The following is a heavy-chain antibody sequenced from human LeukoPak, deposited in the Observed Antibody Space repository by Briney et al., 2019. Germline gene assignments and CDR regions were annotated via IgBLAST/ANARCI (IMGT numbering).Heavy chain of an antibody. V-gene: IGHV4-59*08. CDR1: GYSISSSYY. D-gene: IGHD2-15*01. Sequence: PSETLSLTCTVSGYSISSSYYWSWIRQPPGKGLEWIGYIYYSGSTNYNPSLKSRVTISVNTSKNQFSLKLSSVTAADTAVYYCARWSCSGGNCYSYFQHWGQGNLVTVSS. CDR2: IYYSGST. CDR3: ARWSCSGGNCYSYFQH. J-gene: IGHJ1*01.